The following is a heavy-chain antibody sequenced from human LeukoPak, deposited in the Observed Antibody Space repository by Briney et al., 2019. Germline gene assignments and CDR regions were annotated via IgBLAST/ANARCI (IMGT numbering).Heavy chain of an antibody. D-gene: IGHD3-22*01. J-gene: IGHJ4*02. Sequence: GGSLRLSCAASGFTFSSYGMHWVRQAPGKGLEWVAVISYDGSNKYYADSVKGRFTISRDNSKNTLYLQMNSLRAEDTAVYYRAKDLSGYYDSSGYYYGLFDYWGQGTLVTVSS. CDR2: ISYDGSNK. CDR3: AKDLSGYYDSSGYYYGLFDY. V-gene: IGHV3-30*18. CDR1: GFTFSSYG.